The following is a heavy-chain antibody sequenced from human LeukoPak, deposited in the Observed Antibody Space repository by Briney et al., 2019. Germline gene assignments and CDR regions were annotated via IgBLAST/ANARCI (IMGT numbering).Heavy chain of an antibody. CDR1: GFTFDDYA. D-gene: IGHD5-18*01. CDR2: IRGNSGSI. J-gene: IGHJ3*02. CDR3: AKDIEVEYSRRGGSAFDI. Sequence: PGRSLRLSCAASGFTFDDYAMHWVRQAPGKGLECGSDIRGNSGSIGYADSVKGRFTISRDNAKNSLYLKMNSLRAEDTALYYCAKDIEVEYSRRGGSAFDIWGQGTMVTVSS. V-gene: IGHV3-9*01.